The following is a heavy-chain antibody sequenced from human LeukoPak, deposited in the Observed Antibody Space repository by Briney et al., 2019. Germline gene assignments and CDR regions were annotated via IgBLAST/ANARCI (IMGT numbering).Heavy chain of an antibody. D-gene: IGHD5/OR15-5a*01. J-gene: IGHJ5*02. V-gene: IGHV4-39*01. Sequence: SETLSLTCTVSGGSITTSGYYWGWIRQSPGKGLEWIGSIYYSGSTHYSPTLKSRATISGDTSKNQFSLKLSSVTAADTAVYYCARISRLPNWFDPWGQGTLFTVSS. CDR2: IYYSGST. CDR3: ARISRLPNWFDP. CDR1: GGSITTSGYY.